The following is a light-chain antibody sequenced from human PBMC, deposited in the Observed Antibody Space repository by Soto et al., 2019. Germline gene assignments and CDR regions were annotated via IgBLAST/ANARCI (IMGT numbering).Light chain of an antibody. CDR3: QQSFTLPPT. CDR2: GAS. J-gene: IGKJ4*01. V-gene: IGKV1-39*01. CDR1: QSIVTY. Sequence: DIQMTQSPASLAASVGDRVTITCRASQSIVTYLNWDQQKPGKAPKLLIYGASHLSSGVPSRFSGSGSGIHFTLTVTTLQPEDFATYYCQQSFTLPPTFGGGTKVDTK.